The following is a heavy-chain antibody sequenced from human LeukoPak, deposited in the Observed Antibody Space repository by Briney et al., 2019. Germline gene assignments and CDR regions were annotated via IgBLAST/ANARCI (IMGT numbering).Heavy chain of an antibody. J-gene: IGHJ6*04. D-gene: IGHD2-2*01. V-gene: IGHV4-39*01. CDR1: GGSISSSSYY. Sequence: SETLSLTCTVSGGSISSSSYYWGWIRQPPGKGLEWIGTIYYTGSTYYNPSLKSRVTISVDTSKNQFSLKLSSVTAADTAVYYCARRYCSSTSCPGVDVWGKGTTVTISS. CDR2: IYYTGST. CDR3: ARRYCSSTSCPGVDV.